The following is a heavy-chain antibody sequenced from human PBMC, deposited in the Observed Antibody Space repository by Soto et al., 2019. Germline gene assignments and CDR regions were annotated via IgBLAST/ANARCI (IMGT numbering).Heavy chain of an antibody. CDR2: IYPGDSDA. V-gene: IGHV5-51*01. Sequence: GESLTISCQGSEYSFSNYWIAWVRQMPGKGLEWMGIIYPGDSDARYSPSFQGQVTISADKSISTAYLQWRSLRASDTAMFYCARRLPFPENAFDLWGQGTMVSVSS. CDR1: EYSFSNYW. CDR3: ARRLPFPENAFDL. J-gene: IGHJ3*01.